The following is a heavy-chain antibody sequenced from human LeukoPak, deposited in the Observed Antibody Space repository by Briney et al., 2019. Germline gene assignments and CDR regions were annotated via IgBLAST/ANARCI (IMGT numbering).Heavy chain of an antibody. D-gene: IGHD2-2*01. V-gene: IGHV4-59*01. J-gene: IGHJ6*03. CDR3: ARVTFVVPAAIREVYYYYMDV. CDR2: IYYGGST. Sequence: SETLSLTCTVSGGSISSYYWSWIRQPPGKGLEWIGYIYYGGSTNYNPSLKSRVTISVDTSKNQFSLKLSSVTAADTAVYYCARVTFVVPAAIREVYYYYMDVWGKGTTVTVSS. CDR1: GGSISSYY.